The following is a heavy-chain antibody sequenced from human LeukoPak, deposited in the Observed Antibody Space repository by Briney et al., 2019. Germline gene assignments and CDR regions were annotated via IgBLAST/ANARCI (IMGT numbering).Heavy chain of an antibody. V-gene: IGHV4-38-2*02. Sequence: SETLSLTCTVSGYSISSGYYWGWIRQPPGKGLEWIGSIYHSGSTNYNPSLKGRVTISVDKSKNQFSLKLSSVTAADTAVYYCARGREVAGPYGGDYWGQGTLVTVSS. CDR2: IYHSGST. J-gene: IGHJ4*02. CDR1: GYSISSGYY. D-gene: IGHD6-19*01. CDR3: ARGREVAGPYGGDY.